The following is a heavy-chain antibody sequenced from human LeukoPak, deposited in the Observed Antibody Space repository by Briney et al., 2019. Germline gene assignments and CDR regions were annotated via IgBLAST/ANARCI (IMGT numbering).Heavy chain of an antibody. D-gene: IGHD1-1*01. CDR1: GFDLSDYY. CDR3: ARTTEGLDP. J-gene: IGHJ5*02. V-gene: IGHV3-11*04. CDR2: VSNSGSTK. Sequence: GGSLRLSCAASGFDLSDYYMTWIRQAPGKGLEWVSHVSNSGSTKYYADSVKGRFTISRDNAKYSLYLQMHSLRAEDTAVYYCARTTEGLDPWGQGTLVTVSS.